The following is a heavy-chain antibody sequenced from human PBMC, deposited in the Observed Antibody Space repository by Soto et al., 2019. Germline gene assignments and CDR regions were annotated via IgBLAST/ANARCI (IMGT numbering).Heavy chain of an antibody. V-gene: IGHV3-23*01. D-gene: IGHD3-16*01. CDR2: VSETGTVT. CDR3: VTGSSGTRGEDF. J-gene: IGHJ4*02. CDR1: GINLINHA. Sequence: PGGSLRLSCVASGINLINHAMTWVRQTPGKGLEWVSTVSETGTVTYYADSVKGRFTISRDNSRNTLYLQLNNLRAEDTAAYYCVTGSSGTRGEDFWGPGALVTVSS.